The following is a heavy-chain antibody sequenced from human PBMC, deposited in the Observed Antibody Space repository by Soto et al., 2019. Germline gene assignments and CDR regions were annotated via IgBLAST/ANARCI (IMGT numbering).Heavy chain of an antibody. CDR2: IGGSGGNR. CDR3: ARVASDYINSVDN. J-gene: IGHJ4*02. V-gene: IGHV3-23*01. CDR1: GFTFNAYA. Sequence: EVQLLESGGGLVQPGGSLRLSCAASGFTFNAYAMTWVRQAPGKGLAWVSAIGGSGGNRYYADSVRGRFTISRDNSKATVDLQMNSLRVEDTAVYYCARVASDYINSVDNWGQGIRVTVSS. D-gene: IGHD4-4*01.